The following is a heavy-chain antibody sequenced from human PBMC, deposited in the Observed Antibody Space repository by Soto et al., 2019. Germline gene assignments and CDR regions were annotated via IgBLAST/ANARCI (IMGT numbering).Heavy chain of an antibody. CDR2: MNPNSGNT. D-gene: IGHD2-2*01. CDR3: ARGIQPSDY. Sequence: QVQLVQSGAEVKKPGASVKVSCTTSGYSFTTYDINWVRQATGQGFEWMGWMNPNSGNTLYAQDFQGRVTITRNTSISTAYMELSSLRSEDTAVYYCARGIQPSDYWGQGTRVTVSS. CDR1: GYSFTTYD. V-gene: IGHV1-8*01. J-gene: IGHJ4*02.